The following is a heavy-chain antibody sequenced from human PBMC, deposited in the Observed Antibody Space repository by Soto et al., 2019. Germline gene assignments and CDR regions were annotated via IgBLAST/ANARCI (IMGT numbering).Heavy chain of an antibody. CDR2: IYYSGST. CDR3: ASQGYSSSWGYYYYGMDV. D-gene: IGHD6-13*01. CDR1: GGSISSSSYY. Sequence: PSETLSLTCTVSGGSISSSSYYWGWIRQPPGKGLEWIGSIYYSGSTYYNPSLKSRVTISVDTSKNQFSLKLSSVTAADTAVYYCASQGYSSSWGYYYYGMDVWGQGTTVTVSS. V-gene: IGHV4-39*01. J-gene: IGHJ6*02.